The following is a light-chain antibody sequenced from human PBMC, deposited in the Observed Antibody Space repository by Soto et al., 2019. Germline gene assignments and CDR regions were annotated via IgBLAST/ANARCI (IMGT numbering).Light chain of an antibody. J-gene: IGKJ1*01. CDR3: QQYNSFPT. Sequence: DIQMTQSPSTLSASVGDRVTITCRASQSISSWLAWYQQKPGKAPKLLIYKASSFESGVPSRFSGSGSGTEFTLTISSLQPDDLATYYCQQYNSFPTFGQGTKVEIK. V-gene: IGKV1-5*03. CDR2: KAS. CDR1: QSISSW.